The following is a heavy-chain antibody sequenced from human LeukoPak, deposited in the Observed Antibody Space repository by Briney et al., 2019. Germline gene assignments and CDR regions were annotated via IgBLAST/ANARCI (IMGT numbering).Heavy chain of an antibody. CDR3: ARDMGGHYYDSSGNNWFDP. D-gene: IGHD3-22*01. CDR1: GYTFTGYY. J-gene: IGHJ5*02. V-gene: IGHV1-2*02. CDR2: INPNSGGT. Sequence: ASVKVSCKASGYTFTGYYMHWVRQAPGQGLEWMGWINPNSGGTNYAQKFQGRVTMTRDTSISTAYMELSRLRSDDTAVYYCARDMGGHYYDSSGNNWFDPWGQGTLVTVAS.